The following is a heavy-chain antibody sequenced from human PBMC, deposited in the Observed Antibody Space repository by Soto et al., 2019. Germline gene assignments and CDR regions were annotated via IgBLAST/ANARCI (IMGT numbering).Heavy chain of an antibody. CDR3: ASSGYKRGYSYGQRLNWFDP. CDR1: GGSISSGGYY. Sequence: SETLSLTCTVSGGSISSGGYYWSWIRQHPGKGLEWIGYIYYSGSTNYNPSLKSRVTISVDTSKNQFSLKLSSVTAADTAVYYCASSGYKRGYSYGQRLNWFDPWGQGTLVTVSS. CDR2: IYYSGST. J-gene: IGHJ5*02. V-gene: IGHV4-61*08. D-gene: IGHD5-18*01.